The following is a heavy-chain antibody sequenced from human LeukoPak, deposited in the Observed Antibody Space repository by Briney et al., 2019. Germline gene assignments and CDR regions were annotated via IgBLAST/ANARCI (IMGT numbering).Heavy chain of an antibody. CDR3: ARGRVAVAGTRANDY. Sequence: GASVKVSCKASGGTFSSYDINWVRQATGQGLEWMGWMNPNSGNTGYAQKFQGRVTITRNTSISTAYMELSSLRSEDTAVYYCARGRVAVAGTRANDYWGQGTLVTVSS. J-gene: IGHJ4*02. CDR2: MNPNSGNT. CDR1: GGTFSSYD. D-gene: IGHD6-19*01. V-gene: IGHV1-8*03.